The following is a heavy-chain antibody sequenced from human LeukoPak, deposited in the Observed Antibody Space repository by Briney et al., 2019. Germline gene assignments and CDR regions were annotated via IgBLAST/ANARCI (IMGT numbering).Heavy chain of an antibody. Sequence: ASVKVSCKASGYTSNNHYMYWVRQAPGQGLEWMGVINPSGGSTSYAQKSQGRVTMTRDTSTRTVYMEVNSLRSEDTAVYYCARAYYDFWSGSLDYYGMDVWGQGTTVTVSS. CDR3: ARAYYDFWSGSLDYYGMDV. CDR1: GYTSNNHY. J-gene: IGHJ6*02. CDR2: INPSGGST. D-gene: IGHD3-3*01. V-gene: IGHV1-46*02.